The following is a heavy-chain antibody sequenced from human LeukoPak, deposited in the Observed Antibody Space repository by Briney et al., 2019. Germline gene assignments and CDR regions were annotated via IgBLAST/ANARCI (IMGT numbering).Heavy chain of an antibody. Sequence: ASVKVSCKATGYSFTAFYIHWVRQPPGQGLEWMGWIHPRSGDTRYAQMFQGSVTMARDTSISTVYMDLSSLGSDDTAVYYCARDGEYGTGSYYRGSFDYWGQGILVTVSS. CDR2: IHPRSGDT. V-gene: IGHV1-2*02. J-gene: IGHJ4*02. D-gene: IGHD3-10*01. CDR1: GYSFTAFY. CDR3: ARDGEYGTGSYYRGSFDY.